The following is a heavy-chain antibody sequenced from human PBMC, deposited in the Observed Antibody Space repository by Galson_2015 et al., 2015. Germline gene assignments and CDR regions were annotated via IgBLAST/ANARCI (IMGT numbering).Heavy chain of an antibody. V-gene: IGHV3-74*01. CDR3: AANSGLVGARY. CDR2: INSDGSST. CDR1: GFTFSSYW. Sequence: SLRLSCAASGFTFSSYWMHWVRHAPGKGLVWVSRINSDGSSTSYADSVKGRFTISRDNAKNTLCLQMNSLRAEDTAVYYCAANSGLVGARYWGQGTLVTVSS. D-gene: IGHD1-26*01. J-gene: IGHJ4*02.